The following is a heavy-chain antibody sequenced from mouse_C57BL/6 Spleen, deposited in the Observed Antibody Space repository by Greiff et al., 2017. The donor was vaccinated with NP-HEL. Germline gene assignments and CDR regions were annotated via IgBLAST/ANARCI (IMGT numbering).Heavy chain of an antibody. CDR3: ARRDSKGAMDY. V-gene: IGHV1-81*01. Sequence: QVQLQQPGAELARPGASVKLSCKASGYTFTSYGISWVKQRTGQGLEWIGEIYPRSGNTYYNEKFKGKATLTADKSSSTAYMELRSLTSEDSAVYFCARRDSKGAMDYWGQGTSVTVSS. D-gene: IGHD2-5*01. CDR2: IYPRSGNT. CDR1: GYTFTSYG. J-gene: IGHJ4*01.